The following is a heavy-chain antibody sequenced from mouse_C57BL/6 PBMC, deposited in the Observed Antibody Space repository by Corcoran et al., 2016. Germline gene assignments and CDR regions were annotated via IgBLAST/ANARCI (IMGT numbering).Heavy chain of an antibody. Sequence: EVKLLQSGGGLVQPGGSLKLSCAASGIDFSRYWMSWVRRAPGKGLEWIGEINPDSSTINYAPSLKDKFIISRDNAKNTLYLQMSKVRSEDTALYYCGRQGYYGLFAYWGQGTLVTVSA. D-gene: IGHD1-1*01. CDR1: GIDFSRYW. J-gene: IGHJ3*01. V-gene: IGHV4-1*01. CDR2: INPDSSTI. CDR3: GRQGYYGLFAY.